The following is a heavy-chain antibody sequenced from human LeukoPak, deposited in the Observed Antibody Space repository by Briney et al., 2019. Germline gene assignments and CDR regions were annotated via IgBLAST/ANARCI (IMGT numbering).Heavy chain of an antibody. CDR2: IYHSGST. Sequence: SETLSLTCSVSGASISSGDYCWTWIRQQPGKGLEWIGYIYHSGSTYYNPSLKSRLTISLDTSKNQFSLNLNSVTAADTAVYYCARKSGSNYFFDDWGQGTLVTVSS. CDR1: GASISSGDYC. V-gene: IGHV4-31*03. D-gene: IGHD6-13*01. J-gene: IGHJ4*02. CDR3: ARKSGSNYFFDD.